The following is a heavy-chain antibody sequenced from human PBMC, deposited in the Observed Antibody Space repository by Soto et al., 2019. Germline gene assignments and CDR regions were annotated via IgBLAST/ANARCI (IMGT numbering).Heavy chain of an antibody. J-gene: IGHJ4*02. CDR2: TYYRSNWRH. V-gene: IGHV6-1*01. CDR3: AKGVAGSGFDL. D-gene: IGHD6-19*01. Sequence: PSQTLSLTCAMSVDSVSSNTAAWSWISSSPSRGLEWLGRTYYRSNWRHDYAVSVKSRITVNPDTSKNHFSLKLNSVTPDDTAVYYCAKGVAGSGFDLGGQGTLVTVPQ. CDR1: VDSVSSNTAA.